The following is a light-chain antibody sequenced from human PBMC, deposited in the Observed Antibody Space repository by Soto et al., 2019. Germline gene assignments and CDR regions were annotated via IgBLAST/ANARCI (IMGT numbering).Light chain of an antibody. J-gene: IGKJ1*01. CDR1: QSVTSRY. Sequence: EIVLTQSPDTLSLSPGESTTLSCRASQSVTSRYLAWYQQKPGQAPRLLIYSASSRATGIPDRFSGGGSGTDFTLFIIRLEPEDFEVNYCHQYAHAPQTFGQGNKVEIQ. CDR3: HQYAHAPQT. V-gene: IGKV3-20*01. CDR2: SAS.